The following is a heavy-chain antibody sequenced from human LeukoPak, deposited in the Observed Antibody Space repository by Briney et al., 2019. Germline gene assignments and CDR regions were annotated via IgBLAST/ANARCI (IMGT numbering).Heavy chain of an antibody. CDR3: AKDPYSGSYRPDY. Sequence: GGSLRLSCAASGFTFSDYYMSWIRQAPGKGLEWVAVISYDGSNKYYADSVKGRFTISRDNSKNTLYLQMNSLRAEDTAVYYCAKDPYSGSYRPDYWGQGTLVTVSS. CDR2: ISYDGSNK. CDR1: GFTFSDYY. V-gene: IGHV3-30*18. D-gene: IGHD1-26*01. J-gene: IGHJ4*02.